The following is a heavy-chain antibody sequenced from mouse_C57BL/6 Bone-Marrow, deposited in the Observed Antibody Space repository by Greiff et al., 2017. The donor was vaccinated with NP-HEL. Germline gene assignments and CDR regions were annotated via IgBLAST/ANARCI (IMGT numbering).Heavy chain of an antibody. J-gene: IGHJ3*01. Sequence: VHVKQSGPVLVKPGASVKMSCKASGYTFTDYYMNWVKQSHGKSLEWIGVINPYNGGTSYNQKFKGKATLTVDKSSSTAYMELNSLTSEDSAVYYCARPLQLRLQGFAYWGQGTLVTVSA. D-gene: IGHD3-2*02. CDR1: GYTFTDYY. CDR2: INPYNGGT. CDR3: ARPLQLRLQGFAY. V-gene: IGHV1-19*01.